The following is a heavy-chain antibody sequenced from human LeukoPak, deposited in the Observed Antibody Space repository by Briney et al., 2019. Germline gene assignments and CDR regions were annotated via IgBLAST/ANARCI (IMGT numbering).Heavy chain of an antibody. D-gene: IGHD6-13*01. Sequence: GGSLRLSCAASGFTFSSYGMHWVRQAPGKGLEWVAVIWYDGSNKYYADSVKGRFTISRDNSKNTLYLQMNSLRAEDTAVYYCAKNLYSSSWYDYYGMDVWGQGTTVTVSS. V-gene: IGHV3-30*02. J-gene: IGHJ6*02. CDR2: IWYDGSNK. CDR3: AKNLYSSSWYDYYGMDV. CDR1: GFTFSSYG.